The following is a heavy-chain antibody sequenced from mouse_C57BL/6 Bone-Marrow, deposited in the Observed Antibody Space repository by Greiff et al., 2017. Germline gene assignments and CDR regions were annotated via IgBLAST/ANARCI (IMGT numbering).Heavy chain of an antibody. CDR1: GYAFSSYW. V-gene: IGHV1-80*01. Sequence: QVQLQQSGAELVKPGASVKISCKASGYAFSSYWMNWVKQRPGKGLEWIGQIYPGDGDTNYNGKFKGKATLTVDKSSSTAYMQLSSLTSEDSAVYDCARSLYYGSSFSPFAYWGQGTLVTVSA. CDR2: IYPGDGDT. CDR3: ARSLYYGSSFSPFAY. J-gene: IGHJ3*01. D-gene: IGHD1-1*01.